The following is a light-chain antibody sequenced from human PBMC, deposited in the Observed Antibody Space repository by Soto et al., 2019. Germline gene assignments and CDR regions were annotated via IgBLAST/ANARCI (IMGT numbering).Light chain of an antibody. CDR3: LLYYGGAVI. CDR2: STD. J-gene: IGLJ2*01. Sequence: QAVVTQEPSLTVSPGGTVTLTCASSTGAVTSGHYANWLQQKPGQAPRALIYSTDTKHSWTPARFSGSLLGGKAALTLSGVRPEDEADDYCLLYYGGAVIFGGVTKLTVL. CDR1: TGAVTSGHY. V-gene: IGLV7-43*01.